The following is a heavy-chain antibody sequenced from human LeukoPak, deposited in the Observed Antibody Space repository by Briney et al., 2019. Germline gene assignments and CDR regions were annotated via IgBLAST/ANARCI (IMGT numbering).Heavy chain of an antibody. CDR1: GFTFSDYN. CDR3: ARESVGAKYYFDY. CDR2: ISSSSVSK. V-gene: IGHV3-21*01. D-gene: IGHD1-26*01. J-gene: IGHJ4*02. Sequence: GGSLRLSCAASGFTFSDYNMNWVRQAPGKGLEWVSFISSSSVSKFYADSVKGRFTISRDNARNSLYLQMNSLRAEDTAVYYCARESVGAKYYFDYWGQGTLVTVSS.